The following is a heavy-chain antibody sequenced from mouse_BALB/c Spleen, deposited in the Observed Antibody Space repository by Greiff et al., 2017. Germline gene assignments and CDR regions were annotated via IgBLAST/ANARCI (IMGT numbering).Heavy chain of an antibody. CDR3: ARSGTVTRYWYFDV. J-gene: IGHJ1*01. CDR2: ISSGSSTI. Sequence: VQGVESGGGLVQPGGSRKLSCAASGFTFSSFGMHWVRQAPEKGLEWVAYISSGSSTIYYADTVKGRFTISRDNPKNTLFLQMTSLRSEDTAMYYCARSGTVTRYWYFDVWGAGTTVTVSS. V-gene: IGHV5-17*02. D-gene: IGHD2-10*02. CDR1: GFTFSSFG.